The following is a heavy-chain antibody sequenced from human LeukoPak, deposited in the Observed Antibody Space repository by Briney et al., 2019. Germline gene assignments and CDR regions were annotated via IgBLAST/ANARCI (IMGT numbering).Heavy chain of an antibody. Sequence: SETLSPTCTVSGGSISSGDYYWSWIRQPPGKGLEWIGYIYYSGSTYYNPSLKSRVTISLDTSKNQFSLKLSSVTAADTAVYYCGRDAAGVHFDYWGQGTLVTVSS. J-gene: IGHJ4*02. CDR1: GGSISSGDYY. V-gene: IGHV4-30-4*01. D-gene: IGHD6-19*01. CDR3: GRDAAGVHFDY. CDR2: IYYSGST.